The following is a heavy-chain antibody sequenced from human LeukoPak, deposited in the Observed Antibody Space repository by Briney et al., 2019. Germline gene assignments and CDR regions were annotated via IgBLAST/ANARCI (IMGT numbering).Heavy chain of an antibody. V-gene: IGHV1-69*05. J-gene: IGHJ5*02. CDR2: IIPIFGTA. D-gene: IGHD3-22*01. CDR3: ARTPYYYDSSGYYCWFDP. CDR1: GGTFISYA. Sequence: SVKVSCKASGGTFISYAISWVRQAPGQGLEWMGGIIPIFGTANYAQKFQGRVTITTDESTSTAYMELSSLRSEDTAVYYCARTPYYYDSSGYYCWFDPWGQGTLVTVSS.